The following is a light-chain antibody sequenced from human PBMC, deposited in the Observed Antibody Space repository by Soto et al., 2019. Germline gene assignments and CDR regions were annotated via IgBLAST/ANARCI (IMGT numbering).Light chain of an antibody. CDR2: DAS. CDR3: QQYKNWLTWT. V-gene: IGKV3-15*01. Sequence: VLTQSPCTLALSPGERATLSCRASQSVSHNLAWYQQKPGQAPRLLIYDASTRATGIPASFSGSGSGTEFTLTISSLQYEDFAVHYCQQYKNWLTWTFGQGTKVDIK. J-gene: IGKJ1*01. CDR1: QSVSHN.